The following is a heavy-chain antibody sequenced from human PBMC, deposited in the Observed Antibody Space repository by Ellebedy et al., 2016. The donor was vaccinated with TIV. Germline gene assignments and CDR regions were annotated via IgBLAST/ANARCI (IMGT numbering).Heavy chain of an antibody. Sequence: GESLKISCAASGFTFSSYAMHWVRQAPGKGLEWVAVISYDGSNKYYADSVKGRFTISRDNSKNTLLLQMNSLRAEDTAVYYCAKKTADGLTPFDYWGQGALVTVSS. CDR3: AKKTADGLTPFDY. V-gene: IGHV3-30*04. CDR1: GFTFSSYA. J-gene: IGHJ4*02. CDR2: ISYDGSNK. D-gene: IGHD3-16*01.